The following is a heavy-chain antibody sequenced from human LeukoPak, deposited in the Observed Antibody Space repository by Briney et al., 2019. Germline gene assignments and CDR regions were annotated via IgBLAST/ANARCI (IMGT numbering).Heavy chain of an antibody. Sequence: GASEKVSCKVSGDTPTELSMHWVRQAPGKGLEWMGGFDPEDGETIYAQKFQGRVTMTEDTSTDTAYMELSSLRSEDTAVYYCATQQSLLEPRFDYWGEGTLVTVSS. CDR3: ATQQSLLEPRFDY. J-gene: IGHJ4*02. CDR1: GDTPTELS. D-gene: IGHD1-1*01. V-gene: IGHV1-24*01. CDR2: FDPEDGET.